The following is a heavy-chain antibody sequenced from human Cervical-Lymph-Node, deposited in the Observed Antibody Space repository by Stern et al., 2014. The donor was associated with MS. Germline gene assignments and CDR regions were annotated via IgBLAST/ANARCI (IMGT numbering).Heavy chain of an antibody. J-gene: IGHJ4*02. V-gene: IGHV3-30*18. Sequence: VQLVESGGGVVQPGRSLRLSCAASGLTFSRYGMHWVRQAPGKGVEWVAGVSSDGSVQYYADSVKGRFTLSRDNSKNMLYLQMNSLRGDDTAVYYCAKENVITGTTAHYSFDYWGQGTLVTVSS. CDR3: AKENVITGTTAHYSFDY. CDR1: GLTFSRYG. D-gene: IGHD1-14*01. CDR2: VSSDGSVQ.